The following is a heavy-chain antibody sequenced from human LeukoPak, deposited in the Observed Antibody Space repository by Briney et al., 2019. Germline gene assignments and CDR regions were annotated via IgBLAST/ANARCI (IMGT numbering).Heavy chain of an antibody. CDR2: INPNSGGT. J-gene: IGHJ4*02. CDR3: ARPSGYSYGPYYFDY. D-gene: IGHD5-18*01. V-gene: IGHV1-2*02. Sequence: ASVKVSCKASGYTFTGYYMHWVRQAPGQGLEWMGWINPNSGGTNYAQKFQGRVTMTRDTSISTAYMELSRLRSDDTAVYYCARPSGYSYGPYYFDYWGQGTLVTVSS. CDR1: GYTFTGYY.